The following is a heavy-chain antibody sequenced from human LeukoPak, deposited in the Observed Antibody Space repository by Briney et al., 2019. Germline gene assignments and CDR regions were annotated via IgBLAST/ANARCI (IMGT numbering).Heavy chain of an antibody. CDR1: GFTFSSYE. CDR3: AREAAYGSGSYYTPGFYYYYMDV. V-gene: IGHV3-20*04. J-gene: IGHJ6*03. Sequence: PGGSLRLSCAASGFTFSSYEMNWVRQAPGKGLEWVSGINWNGGSTGYADSVKGRFTISRDNAKNSLYLQMNSLRAEDTALYYCAREAAYGSGSYYTPGFYYYYMDVWGKGTTVTVSS. D-gene: IGHD3-10*01. CDR2: INWNGGST.